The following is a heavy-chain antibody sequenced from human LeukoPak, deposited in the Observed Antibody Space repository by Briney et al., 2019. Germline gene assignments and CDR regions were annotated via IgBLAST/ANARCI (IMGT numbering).Heavy chain of an antibody. CDR2: ISYDGGNK. Sequence: GGSLRLSCAASGFTFSSYAMHWVRQAPGKGLEWVAVISYDGGNKYYADSVKGRFTISRDNSKNTLYLQMNSLRAEDTAVYYCARDSRSVTTAKVFDYWGQGTLVTVSS. D-gene: IGHD4-11*01. CDR1: GFTFSSYA. CDR3: ARDSRSVTTAKVFDY. V-gene: IGHV3-30-3*01. J-gene: IGHJ4*02.